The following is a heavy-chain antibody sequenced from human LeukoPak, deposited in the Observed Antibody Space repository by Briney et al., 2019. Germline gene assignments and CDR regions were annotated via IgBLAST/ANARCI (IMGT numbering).Heavy chain of an antibody. Sequence: PGGSLRLSCVASGFTFITYTMNWVRQAPGKGLEWVSSISSSSSTKYYADSVKGRFTISRDNAENSLYLQVSSLRDEDTAIYYCARMRGPTTGALDIWGPGTMVAVSS. D-gene: IGHD1-26*01. CDR1: GFTFITYT. V-gene: IGHV3-48*02. J-gene: IGHJ3*02. CDR2: ISSSSSTK. CDR3: ARMRGPTTGALDI.